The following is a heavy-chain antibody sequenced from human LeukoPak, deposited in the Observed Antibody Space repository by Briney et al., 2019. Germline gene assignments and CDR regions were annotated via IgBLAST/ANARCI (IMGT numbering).Heavy chain of an antibody. CDR2: INHSGST. V-gene: IGHV4-34*01. CDR1: GGSFSGYY. CDR3: ARGGGSSLPY. D-gene: IGHD6-13*01. J-gene: IGHJ4*02. Sequence: SETLSLTCAVYGGSFSGYYWSWIRQPPGKGLEWIGEINHSGSTNYNPSLKSRVTISVDTSKNQFSLKLSSVTAADTAVYYCARGGGSSLPYWGQGTLVTVSS.